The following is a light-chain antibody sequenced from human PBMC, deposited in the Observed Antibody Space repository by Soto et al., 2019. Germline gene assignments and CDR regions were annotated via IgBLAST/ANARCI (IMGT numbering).Light chain of an antibody. CDR2: DAS. CDR1: QNVDIY. J-gene: IGKJ5*01. CDR3: QQRRNWPPLT. Sequence: ETVLIQSPATLSLSPGERATLSCRASQNVDIYLAWYQQKPGQAPRLLIYDASNRATGVPPRFSGSGSGTDFTLTISSLEPEDFALYYCQQRRNWPPLTFGQGTRLEMK. V-gene: IGKV3-11*01.